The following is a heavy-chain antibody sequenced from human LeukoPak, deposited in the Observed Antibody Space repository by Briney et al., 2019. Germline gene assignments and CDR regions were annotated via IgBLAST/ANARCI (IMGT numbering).Heavy chain of an antibody. CDR1: GFTVSSNY. V-gene: IGHV3-66*01. CDR2: IYSGGST. D-gene: IGHD3-22*01. CDR3: ARGYYCDSSGYYSDAFDI. Sequence: GGSLRLSCAASGFTVSSNYMSWVRQAPGKGLEWVSVIYSGGSTYYADSVKGRFTISRDNSKNTLYLQMNSLRAEDTAVYYCARGYYCDSSGYYSDAFDIWGQGTMVTVSS. J-gene: IGHJ3*02.